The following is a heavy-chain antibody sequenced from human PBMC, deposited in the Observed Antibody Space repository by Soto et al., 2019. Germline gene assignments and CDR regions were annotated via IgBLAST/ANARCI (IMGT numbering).Heavy chain of an antibody. CDR1: GYSFTSYW. CDR3: ARHFYLTGLVYGMDV. CDR2: IDPSDSYT. J-gene: IGHJ6*02. Sequence: ESLKISCKGSGYSFTSYWIGWVRQMPGKGLEWMGRIDPSDSYTNYSPSFQGHVTISADKSISTAYLQWSSLKASDTAMYYCARHFYLTGLVYGMDVWGQGTTVTVSS. D-gene: IGHD3-3*02. V-gene: IGHV5-10-1*01.